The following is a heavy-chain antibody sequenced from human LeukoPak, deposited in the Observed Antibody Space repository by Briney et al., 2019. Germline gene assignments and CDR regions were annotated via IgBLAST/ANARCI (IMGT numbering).Heavy chain of an antibody. CDR2: IRHDESKT. CDR1: GLIFSSYG. V-gene: IGHV3-30*02. Sequence: GGSLRLSCAASGLIFSSYGMHWVRQAPGEGLEWVAYIRHDESKTFYADSVRGRFTISRDNSKNTLYLQMHSLRAEDTALYYCAKPVIPSAYQGTYYMDVWGKGTTVTVSS. D-gene: IGHD3-16*01. CDR3: AKPVIPSAYQGTYYMDV. J-gene: IGHJ6*03.